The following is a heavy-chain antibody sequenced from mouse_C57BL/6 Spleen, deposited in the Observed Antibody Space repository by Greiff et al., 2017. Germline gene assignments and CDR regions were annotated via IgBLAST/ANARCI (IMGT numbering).Heavy chain of an antibody. D-gene: IGHD1-1*01. CDR2: IYPGSGST. CDR3: ATYYGRGDYAMDY. V-gene: IGHV1-55*01. J-gene: IGHJ4*01. Sequence: QVQLQQSGAELVKPGASVKMSCKASGYTFTSYWITWVKQRPGQGLEWIGDIYPGSGSTNYNEKFKSKATLTVDTSSSTAYMQLSSLTSEDSAVYYCATYYGRGDYAMDYWGQGTSVTVSS. CDR1: GYTFTSYW.